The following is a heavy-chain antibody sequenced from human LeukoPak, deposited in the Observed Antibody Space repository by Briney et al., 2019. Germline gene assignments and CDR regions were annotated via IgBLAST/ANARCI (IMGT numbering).Heavy chain of an antibody. CDR2: MHPKSRGT. J-gene: IGHJ4*02. CDR1: GYTFAGYY. D-gene: IGHD1-26*01. Sequence: ASVKVSCKASGYTFAGYYMHWVRQAPGQGLEWVGWMHPKSRGTKYAQKFQGRVTMTWDTSISTCYMELSRLTSDDTAAYYCARDSEAVGLSFDYWGQGTLVTVSS. V-gene: IGHV1-2*02. CDR3: ARDSEAVGLSFDY.